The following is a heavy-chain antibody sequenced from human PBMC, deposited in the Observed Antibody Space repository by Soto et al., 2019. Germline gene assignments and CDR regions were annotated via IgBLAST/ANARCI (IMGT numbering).Heavy chain of an antibody. Sequence: SETLSLTCSVSGDSISNSRFYWAWIRQPPGEGLELFGSIYHTGNAYYNPSLKSRVTISVDTSKNQFSLKLTSVTAADAALYYCARDFFDSSDYTTNWFDPWGQGTLVTVSS. CDR1: GDSISNSRFY. V-gene: IGHV4-39*01. J-gene: IGHJ5*02. CDR3: ARDFFDSSDYTTNWFDP. CDR2: IYHTGNA. D-gene: IGHD3-22*01.